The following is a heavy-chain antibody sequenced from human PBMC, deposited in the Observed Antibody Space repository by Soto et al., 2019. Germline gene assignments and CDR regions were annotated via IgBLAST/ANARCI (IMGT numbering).Heavy chain of an antibody. CDR3: ARVGRSKRFLDRFRGYYYGMDV. D-gene: IGHD3-3*01. J-gene: IGHJ6*02. CDR1: GYTFTSYY. Sequence: ASVKVSCKASGYTFTSYYMHWVLQAPGQGLEWMGIINPSGGSTSYAQKFQGRVTMTRDTSTSTVYMELSSLRSEDTGVYYCARVGRSKRFLDRFRGYYYGMDVWGQGTTVTVSS. CDR2: INPSGGST. V-gene: IGHV1-46*01.